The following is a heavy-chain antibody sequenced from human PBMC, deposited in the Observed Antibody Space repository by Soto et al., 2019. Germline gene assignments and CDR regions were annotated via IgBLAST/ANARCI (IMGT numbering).Heavy chain of an antibody. J-gene: IGHJ6*02. CDR1: GGSVSSGSYY. V-gene: IGHV4-61*01. CDR2: IYYSGST. CDR3: AREKDYYYGVDV. Sequence: PETLSLTCTVSGGSVSSGSYYWSWIRQPPGKGLEWIGYIYYSGSTNYNPSLKSRVTISVDTSKNQFSLKLSSVTAADTAVYYCAREKDYYYGVDVWGQGTTVTVSS.